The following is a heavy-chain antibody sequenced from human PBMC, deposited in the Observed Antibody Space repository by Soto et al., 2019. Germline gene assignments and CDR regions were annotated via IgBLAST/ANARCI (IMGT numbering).Heavy chain of an antibody. V-gene: IGHV3-23*01. Sequence: GGSLRLSCAASGFTFSSYGMHWVRQAPGKGLEWVSVVSGYSDTIYYADSVKGRFTISRDNSRNTVYLQMNSLRVEDTAVYFCARKTGGNYPFDYWGQGTLVTVSS. CDR1: GFTFSSYG. D-gene: IGHD2-8*02. J-gene: IGHJ4*02. CDR2: VSGYSDTI. CDR3: ARKTGGNYPFDY.